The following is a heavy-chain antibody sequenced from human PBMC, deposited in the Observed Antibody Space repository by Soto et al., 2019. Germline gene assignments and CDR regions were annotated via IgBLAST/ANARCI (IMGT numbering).Heavy chain of an antibody. J-gene: IGHJ3*02. D-gene: IGHD2-15*01. CDR1: GYTFTGYY. CDR2: INPNSGGT. V-gene: IGHV1-2*02. CDR3: ARTLGYCSGGSCYSVIDDAFDI. Sequence: ASVKVSCKASGYTFTGYYMHWVRQAPGQGLEWMGWINPNSGGTNYAQKFQGRVTMTRDTSISTAYMELSRLRSDDTAVYYCARTLGYCSGGSCYSVIDDAFDIWGQGTMVTVSS.